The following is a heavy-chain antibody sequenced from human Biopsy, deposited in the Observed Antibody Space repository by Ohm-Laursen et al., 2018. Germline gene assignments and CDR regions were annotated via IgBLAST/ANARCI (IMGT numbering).Heavy chain of an antibody. CDR2: IIPILRTT. Sequence: SVKVSCKSPTGTFNSYGIIWVRQAPGQGLEWMGRIIPILRTTAYAQTFLGRVTITADSPTSTVDMELTSLTSDDTAVYFCAREAIGYQLPCDDWGQGTLITVSS. CDR1: TGTFNSYG. D-gene: IGHD2-2*01. V-gene: IGHV1-69*11. CDR3: AREAIGYQLPCDD. J-gene: IGHJ4*02.